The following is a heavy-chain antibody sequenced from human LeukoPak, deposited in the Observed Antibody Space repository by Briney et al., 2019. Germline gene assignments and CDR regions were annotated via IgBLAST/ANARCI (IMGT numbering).Heavy chain of an antibody. J-gene: IGHJ3*02. CDR3: ASLGYGANEALDI. CDR2: IYYSGST. Sequence: PSGTLSLTCTVSGGSISSYYWSWIRQPPGKGLEWIGYIYYSGSTNYNPSLKSRVTISVDTSKNQFSLKLSSVTAADTAVYYCASLGYGANEALDIWGQGTMVTVSS. D-gene: IGHD4-17*01. V-gene: IGHV4-59*01. CDR1: GGSISSYY.